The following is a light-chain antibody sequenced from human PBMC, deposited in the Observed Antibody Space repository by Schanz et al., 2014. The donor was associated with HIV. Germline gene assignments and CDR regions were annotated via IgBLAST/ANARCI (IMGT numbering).Light chain of an antibody. Sequence: MTQSPATLSVSPGERATLSCRASQNVTSNLAWYQQKPGQAPRLLIYGASTRATGVPARFSGSGSGTEFTLTISSLQSEDFAVYYCQQRTTWPLTFGGGTKVGIK. V-gene: IGKV3-15*01. CDR1: QNVTSN. CDR2: GAS. CDR3: QQRTTWPLT. J-gene: IGKJ4*01.